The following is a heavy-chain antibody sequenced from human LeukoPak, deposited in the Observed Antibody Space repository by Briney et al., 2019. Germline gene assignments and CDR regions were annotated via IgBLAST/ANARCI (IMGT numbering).Heavy chain of an antibody. V-gene: IGHV3-48*04. D-gene: IGHD6-13*01. Sequence: GGSLRLSCAASGFTFSSHWMSWVRQAPGKGLEWVSYISSSGSSIFYADSVKGRFTISRDNAKNSLYLQMNSLRAEDTAVYYCARRPYSSSWYYFDYWGQGTLVTVSS. CDR3: ARRPYSSSWYYFDY. CDR1: GFTFSSHW. CDR2: ISSSGSSI. J-gene: IGHJ4*02.